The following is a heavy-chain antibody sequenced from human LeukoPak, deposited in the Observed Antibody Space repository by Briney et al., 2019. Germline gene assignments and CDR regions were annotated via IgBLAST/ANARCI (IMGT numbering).Heavy chain of an antibody. CDR2: ISGSSDYI. Sequence: GPLRLSCAASGFTFSGYSMNWVRQAPGKGLEWVSSISGSSDYIFYADLAKGRFTISRDNAKNSLYLQMNSLRAEDTAVYYCASDLPAATSWGQGTLVTVSS. CDR1: GFTFSGYS. D-gene: IGHD2-2*01. J-gene: IGHJ4*02. V-gene: IGHV3-21*01. CDR3: ASDLPAATS.